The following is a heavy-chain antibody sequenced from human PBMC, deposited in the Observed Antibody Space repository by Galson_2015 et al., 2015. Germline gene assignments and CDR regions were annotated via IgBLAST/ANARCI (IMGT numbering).Heavy chain of an antibody. J-gene: IGHJ5*02. D-gene: IGHD4-11*01. CDR1: GGSVSSENYY. V-gene: IGHV4-61*01. CDR3: ARRSTVISGWWFNP. Sequence: SERLSLTCTVSGGSVSSENYYWSWFRQPPGKGLEWIGYIYYSGSTNYNPSLKSRVTISRDTSNNQFSLKLNSVTAADTAVYYCARRSTVISGWWFNPWGQGTLVTVSS. CDR2: IYYSGST.